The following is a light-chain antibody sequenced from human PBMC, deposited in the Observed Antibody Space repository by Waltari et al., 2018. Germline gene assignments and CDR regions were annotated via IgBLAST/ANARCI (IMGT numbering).Light chain of an antibody. CDR1: SSDVDRYNF. V-gene: IGLV2-14*03. CDR3: SSHTTSSTLV. J-gene: IGLJ2*01. CDR2: DVT. Sequence: QSALTQPASVSGSPGQSITISCTGSSSDVDRYNFVSWYQQHPGKAPKLMIFDVTDRPSGVSDRFSGSKSGNTASLTISGLQPEDEADYYCSSHTTSSTLVFGGGTRVTVL.